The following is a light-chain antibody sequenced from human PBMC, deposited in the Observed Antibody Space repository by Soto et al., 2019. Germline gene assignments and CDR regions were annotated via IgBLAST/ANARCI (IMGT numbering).Light chain of an antibody. V-gene: IGKV3-20*01. Sequence: DIVLTQSPDTLSLSPGERATLSCRASQSVSSSYLAWYQQRPGQAPRVIMYGASRRATGIPDRFSGGGSGTDFTLTVSRLEPEDFAVYFCQQYAGPPTTFSQGTRLEIK. CDR1: QSVSSSY. J-gene: IGKJ5*01. CDR2: GAS. CDR3: QQYAGPPTT.